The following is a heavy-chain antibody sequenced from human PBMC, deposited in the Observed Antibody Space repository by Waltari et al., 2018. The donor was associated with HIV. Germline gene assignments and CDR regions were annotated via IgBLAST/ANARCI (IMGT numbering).Heavy chain of an antibody. CDR1: GASISSRSYY. Sequence: QLQESGPGLLKPSETLSLTCSVSGASISSRSYYWAWIRRPPGRGLEWVASASYSGDAFYNPTLKSRVTIAIDSATNGFSLKVTSVSAADVGVYFWARLRTFHSGWYGMDVWGRGTTVSVS. CDR2: ASYSGDA. J-gene: IGHJ6*02. D-gene: IGHD6-19*01. V-gene: IGHV4-39*01. CDR3: ARLRTFHSGWYGMDV.